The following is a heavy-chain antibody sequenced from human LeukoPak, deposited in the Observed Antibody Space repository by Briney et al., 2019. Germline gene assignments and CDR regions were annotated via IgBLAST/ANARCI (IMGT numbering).Heavy chain of an antibody. CDR3: ARFSSGSNWFDA. J-gene: IGHJ5*02. CDR1: GGSISSQF. CDR2: MSYSGNT. Sequence: PSETLSLTCTVSGGSISSQFWSWVRQPPGKGLEDIGYMSYSGNTNYNPSLKSRVTISLDTSKNQFSLKLSSLTAADTAVYYCARFSSGSNWFDAWGQGTLVTVSS. V-gene: IGHV4-59*11.